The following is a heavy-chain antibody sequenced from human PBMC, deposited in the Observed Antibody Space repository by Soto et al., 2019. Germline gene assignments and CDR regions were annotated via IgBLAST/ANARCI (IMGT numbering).Heavy chain of an antibody. CDR1: GFTFDDYS. J-gene: IGHJ4*02. CDR2: TNWNGATT. Sequence: GGSLRLSCTASGFTFDDYSMTWVRQIPGKGLEWVSTTNWNGATTAYADSVRGRFTISRDNAKNSLYLQLDTVTAEDTAFYHCARDSDDSTGYYDYWGQGTLVTVSS. V-gene: IGHV3-20*01. CDR3: ARDSDDSTGYYDY. D-gene: IGHD4-4*01.